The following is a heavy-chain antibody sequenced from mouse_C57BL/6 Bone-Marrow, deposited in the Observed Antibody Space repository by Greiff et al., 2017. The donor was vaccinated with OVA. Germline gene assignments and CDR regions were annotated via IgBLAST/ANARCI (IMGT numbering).Heavy chain of an antibody. CDR2: IWGVGST. J-gene: IGHJ4*01. Sequence: VMLVESGPGLVAPSQSLSITCTVSGFSLTSYGVDWVRQSPGKGLEWLGVIWGVGSTNYNSAHKSSLSISKDNSKSQVFLKRNSLQTADTAMYYCASRGYYYAMDYWGQGTSVTVSS. CDR1: GFSLTSYG. D-gene: IGHD3-1*01. CDR3: ASRGYYYAMDY. V-gene: IGHV2-6*01.